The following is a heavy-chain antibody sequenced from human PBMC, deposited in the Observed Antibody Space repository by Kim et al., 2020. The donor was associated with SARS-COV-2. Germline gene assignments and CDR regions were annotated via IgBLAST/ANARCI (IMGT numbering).Heavy chain of an antibody. V-gene: IGHV4-59*13. J-gene: IGHJ4*02. CDR1: GGSISSYY. D-gene: IGHD4-17*01. CDR2: IYYSGST. CDR3: ASLYGGNQDFDY. Sequence: SETLSLTCTVSGGSISSYYWSWIRQPPGKGLEWIGYIYYSGSTNYNPSLKSRVTISVDTSKNQFSLKLSSVTAADTAVYYCASLYGGNQDFDYWGQGTLVTVSS.